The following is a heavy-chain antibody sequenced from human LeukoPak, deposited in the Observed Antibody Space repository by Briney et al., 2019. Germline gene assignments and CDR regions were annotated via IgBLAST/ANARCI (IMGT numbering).Heavy chain of an antibody. Sequence: SETLSLTCTVSGGSISSYYWSWIRQPPGKGLEWIGYIYYSGSTNYNPSLKSRVTISVDTSKNQFSLKLSSVTAADTAVYYCARHYYYDSSAAFDIWGQGTMVTVSS. V-gene: IGHV4-59*08. D-gene: IGHD3-22*01. CDR3: ARHYYYDSSAAFDI. CDR1: GGSISSYY. J-gene: IGHJ3*02. CDR2: IYYSGST.